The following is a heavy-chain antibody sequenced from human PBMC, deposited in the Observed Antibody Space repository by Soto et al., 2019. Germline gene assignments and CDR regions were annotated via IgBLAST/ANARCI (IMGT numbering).Heavy chain of an antibody. CDR1: GGSISSSSYY. V-gene: IGHV4-39*01. D-gene: IGHD4-17*01. J-gene: IGHJ4*02. CDR2: IYYSGST. Sequence: SETLSLTCTVSGGSISSSSYYWGWIRQPPGKGLEWIGSIYYSGSTYYNPSLKSRVTISVDTSKNQFSLKLSSVTAADTAVYYCASPYFSTVTTPARFDYWGQGTLVTVSS. CDR3: ASPYFSTVTTPARFDY.